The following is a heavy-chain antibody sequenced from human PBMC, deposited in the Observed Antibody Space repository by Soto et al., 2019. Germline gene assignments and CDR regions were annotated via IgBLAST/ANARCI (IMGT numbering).Heavy chain of an antibody. CDR1: GGPISSYY. CDR2: IYYSGST. Sequence: SETLSLTCTVSGGPISSYYWTWIRQPPGKGLEWIGYIYYSGSTNYNPSLKSRVTISVATSKTQFSLKLSSVTAADTAVYYCARLGGYYHFNDVWGRGTTDIGSS. CDR3: ARLGGYYHFNDV. D-gene: IGHD3-22*01. J-gene: IGHJ6*02. V-gene: IGHV4-59*08.